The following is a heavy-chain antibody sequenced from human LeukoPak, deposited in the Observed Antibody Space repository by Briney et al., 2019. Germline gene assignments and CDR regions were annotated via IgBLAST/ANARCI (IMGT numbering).Heavy chain of an antibody. CDR3: AKATGIFADYLSYFHH. Sequence: PGRALRLSCAASGFTFSSYGMHWVRQAPGKGLEGVAVTSHDGSNQYYADSVRGRFTISRDTSKNMLYLQMNSLRAEDTAVYYCAKATGIFADYLSYFHHWGQGTLVTVSS. CDR1: GFTFSSYG. D-gene: IGHD1-14*01. V-gene: IGHV3-30*18. CDR2: TSHDGSNQ. J-gene: IGHJ4*02.